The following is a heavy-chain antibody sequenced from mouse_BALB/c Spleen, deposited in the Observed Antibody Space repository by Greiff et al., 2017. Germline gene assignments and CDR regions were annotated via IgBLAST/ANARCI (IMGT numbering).Heavy chain of an antibody. Sequence: EVMLVESGGGLVQPGGSMKLSCVASGFTFSNYWMNWVRQSPEKGLEWVAEIRLKSNNYATHYAESVKGRFTISRDDSKSSVYLQMNNLRAEDTGIYYCTRCWAGGRAWFAYWGQGTLVTVSA. CDR3: TRCWAGGRAWFAY. J-gene: IGHJ3*01. CDR2: IRLKSNNYAT. D-gene: IGHD4-1*01. CDR1: GFTFSNYW. V-gene: IGHV6-6*02.